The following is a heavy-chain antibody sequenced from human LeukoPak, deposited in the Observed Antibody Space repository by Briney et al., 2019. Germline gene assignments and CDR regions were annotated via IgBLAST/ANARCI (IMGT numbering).Heavy chain of an antibody. CDR3: TRGRRATHDY. CDR2: IRSKTYGGTT. Sequence: GGSLRLSCAASGFTFSSYEMNWVRQAPGKGLEWVGFIRSKTYGGTTEYAASVKGRFTISRDDSKSIAYLQMNSLKTEDTAVYYCTRGRRATHDYWGQGTLVTVSS. CDR1: GFTFSSYE. D-gene: IGHD1-26*01. V-gene: IGHV3-49*04. J-gene: IGHJ4*02.